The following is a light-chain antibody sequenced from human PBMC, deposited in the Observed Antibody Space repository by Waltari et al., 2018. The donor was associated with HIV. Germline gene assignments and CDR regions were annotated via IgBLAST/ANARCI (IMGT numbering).Light chain of an antibody. J-gene: IGKJ1*01. V-gene: IGKV1-5*03. Sequence: DIQLTQSPSTLSVSVGDRVNMTCRASESISTFLVWNQQKPGKAPRRLIFGASSLQNGVPSRFIGSGSGTDFTLTISSLQPDDFATSYCQHYRSSFRTFGQGTRVEMK. CDR1: ESISTF. CDR2: GAS. CDR3: QHYRSSFRT.